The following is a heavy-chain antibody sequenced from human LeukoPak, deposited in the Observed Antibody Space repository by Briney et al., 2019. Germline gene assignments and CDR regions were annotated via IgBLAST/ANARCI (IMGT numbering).Heavy chain of an antibody. CDR3: TRDEATTSRGTLPEY. J-gene: IGHJ4*02. V-gene: IGHV3-48*03. CDR1: GFTFSRYE. CDR2: IDSSGSVI. Sequence: GGSLRLSCAASGFTFSRYEMNWVRQAPGKGLEWISYIDSSGSVIYYVDSVKGRFTISRDNAKNSMFLKMNSLRVEDTAVYYCTRDEATTSRGTLPEYWGQGTLVTVSS. D-gene: IGHD1-14*01.